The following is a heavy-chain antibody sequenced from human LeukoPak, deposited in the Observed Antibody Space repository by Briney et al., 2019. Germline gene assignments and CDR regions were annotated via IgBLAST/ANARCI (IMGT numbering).Heavy chain of an antibody. CDR3: ARGLGGYYSDAFDI. CDR2: ISYDGSNK. J-gene: IGHJ3*02. Sequence: GGSLRLSCTASGFTFSSYAVHWVRQAPGKGLEWVAIISYDGSNKYYADSVKGRFTISRDNSENTLYLQMNSLRAEDTAVYYCARGLGGYYSDAFDIWGQGTLVTVSS. D-gene: IGHD3-22*01. V-gene: IGHV3-30*04. CDR1: GFTFSSYA.